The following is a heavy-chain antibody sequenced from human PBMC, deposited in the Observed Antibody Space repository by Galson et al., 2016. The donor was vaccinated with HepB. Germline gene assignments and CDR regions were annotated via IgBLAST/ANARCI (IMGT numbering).Heavy chain of an antibody. J-gene: IGHJ4*02. CDR1: GFTFSNYG. D-gene: IGHD1-1*01. CDR3: AKDPPAGTGSDY. Sequence: SLRLSCADSGFTFSNYGMTWVRQAPGKGLDWVSTISASGGGTHYADSVKGRFTVSRDNSKNTIYLQMNSLRVEDTAVYYCAKDPPAGTGSDYWGQGTLVTVSS. CDR2: ISASGGGT. V-gene: IGHV3-23*01.